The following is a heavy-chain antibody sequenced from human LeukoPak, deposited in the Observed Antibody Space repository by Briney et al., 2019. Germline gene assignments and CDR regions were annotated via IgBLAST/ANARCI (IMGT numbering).Heavy chain of an antibody. Sequence: PSQTLSLTCTVSGGSISSGSYYWSWIRQPAGKGLEWIGRIYTSGSTNYNPSLKSRVTISVDTSKNQFSLKLSSVTAADTAVYYCARETKYYYDSSGYYPPDYWGQGTLVTVSS. V-gene: IGHV4-61*02. CDR3: ARETKYYYDSSGYYPPDY. J-gene: IGHJ4*02. D-gene: IGHD3-22*01. CDR1: GGSISSGSYY. CDR2: IYTSGST.